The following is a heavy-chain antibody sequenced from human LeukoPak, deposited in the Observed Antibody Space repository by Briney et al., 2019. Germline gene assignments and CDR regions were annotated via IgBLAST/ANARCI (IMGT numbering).Heavy chain of an antibody. CDR2: ISTSGSTI. J-gene: IGHJ4*02. D-gene: IGHD6-6*01. CDR1: GFTFSSYE. Sequence: PGGSLRLSCAVSGFTFSSYEMNWVRQAPGKGREWVSYISTSGSTIYYADSVKGRFTISRDNAKNSLYLQMNSLRAEDTALYYCARVSYSSSYYFDYWGQGTQVTVSS. V-gene: IGHV3-48*03. CDR3: ARVSYSSSYYFDY.